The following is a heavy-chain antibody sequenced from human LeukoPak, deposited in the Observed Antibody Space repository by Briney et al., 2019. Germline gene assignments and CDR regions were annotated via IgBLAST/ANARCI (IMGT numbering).Heavy chain of an antibody. CDR1: GFTFSSYA. CDR2: ISYDGSNK. D-gene: IGHD2-2*01. Sequence: PGGSLRLSCAASGFTFSSYAMHWVRQAPGKGLEWVAVISYDGSNKYYADSVKGRFTISRDNAKNSLYLQMNSLRAEDTAVYYCARVGLSALFDYWGQGTLVTVSS. J-gene: IGHJ4*02. V-gene: IGHV3-30-3*01. CDR3: ARVGLSALFDY.